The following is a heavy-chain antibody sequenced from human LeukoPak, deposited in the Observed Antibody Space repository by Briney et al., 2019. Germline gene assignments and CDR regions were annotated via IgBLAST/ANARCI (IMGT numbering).Heavy chain of an antibody. CDR2: TYYRSTWYN. J-gene: IGHJ3*02. Sequence: SQTLSLTCAISGDSVSSNSVTWNWIRQSPSRGLEWLGRTYYRSTWYNDYAVSVRGRITVNPDTSKNQFSLKLSSVTAADTAVYYCARDSGSYSDAFDIWGQGTMVTVSS. CDR1: GDSVSSNSVT. V-gene: IGHV6-1*01. D-gene: IGHD1-26*01. CDR3: ARDSGSYSDAFDI.